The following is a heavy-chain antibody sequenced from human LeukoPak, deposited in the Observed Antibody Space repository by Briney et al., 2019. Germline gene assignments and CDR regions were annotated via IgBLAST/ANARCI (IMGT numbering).Heavy chain of an antibody. V-gene: IGHV1-8*01. Sequence: ASVKVSCKSSGYSFTSYDINLVRQATGRGLEWMGWMNPNSGNTGYAQKFQGRVTMTRNTSISTAYMELSSLRSEDTAVYYCARKYSSGWKLSVFQHLGQGTLVTVSS. CDR3: ARKYSSGWKLSVFQH. CDR1: GYSFTSYD. J-gene: IGHJ1*01. D-gene: IGHD6-19*01. CDR2: MNPNSGNT.